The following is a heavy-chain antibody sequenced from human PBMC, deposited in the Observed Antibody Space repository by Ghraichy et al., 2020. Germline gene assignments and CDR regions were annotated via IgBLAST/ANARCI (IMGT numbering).Heavy chain of an antibody. CDR3: ARVGGAFDNWFDA. V-gene: IGHV4-4*02. D-gene: IGHD2-21*01. CDR2: ILRSGST. J-gene: IGHJ5*02. Sequence: SETLSLTCAVSGASINSNYRWSWVRQPPGKGLEWIGEILRSGSTNYNPSLKSRVIISTDKSKNQFSLKMRSLTAADTAVYYCARVGGAFDNWFDAWGQGTLVTVSS. CDR1: GASINSNYR.